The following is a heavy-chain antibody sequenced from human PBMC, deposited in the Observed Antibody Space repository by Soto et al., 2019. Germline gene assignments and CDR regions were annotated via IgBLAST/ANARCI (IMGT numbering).Heavy chain of an antibody. CDR2: IYHSGST. D-gene: IGHD2-15*01. CDR1: GGSLISNKG. V-gene: IGHV4-4*02. Sequence: LSVKCGDFGGSLISNKGWSWFRQPPGKGLEWIGEIYHSGSTNYNPSLKSRVTISVDKSKNQFSLKLSSVTAADTAVYYCARAYCSGGSCYTGPSWFDPWGQVTLVPV. CDR3: ARAYCSGGSCYTGPSWFDP. J-gene: IGHJ5*02.